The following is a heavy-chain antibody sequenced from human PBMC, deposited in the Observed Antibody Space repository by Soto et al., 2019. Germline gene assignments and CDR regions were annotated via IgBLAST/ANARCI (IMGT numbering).Heavy chain of an antibody. D-gene: IGHD6-6*01. CDR2: INAGNGNT. CDR3: AREEAARTGSDY. CDR1: GYAFTSYA. J-gene: IGHJ4*02. Sequence: ASVKVSCKASGYAFTSYAMHWVRQAPGQRLEWMGWINAGNGNTKYSQKFQGRVTITRDTSASTAYMELSSLRSEDTAVYYCAREEAARTGSDYWGQGXLVTVYS. V-gene: IGHV1-3*01.